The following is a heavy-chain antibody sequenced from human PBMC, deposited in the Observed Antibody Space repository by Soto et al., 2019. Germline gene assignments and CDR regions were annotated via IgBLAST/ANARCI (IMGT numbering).Heavy chain of an antibody. CDR3: ASDGEKTGTDPSGYYYGMDV. J-gene: IGHJ6*02. D-gene: IGHD1-7*01. Sequence: SETLSLTCTVSGGSISSSSYYWGWIRQPPGKGLEWIGSIYYSGSTYYNPSLKSRVTISVDTSKNQFSLKLSSVTAADTAVYYCASDGEKTGTDPSGYYYGMDVWGQGTKVTVSS. CDR2: IYYSGST. V-gene: IGHV4-39*01. CDR1: GGSISSSSYY.